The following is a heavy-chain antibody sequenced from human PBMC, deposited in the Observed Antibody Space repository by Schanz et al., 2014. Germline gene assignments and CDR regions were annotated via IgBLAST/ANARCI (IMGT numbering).Heavy chain of an antibody. Sequence: EVQVLESGEGLVEAGGSLRLSCAASGVTFSIYGMSWVRQAPGKGLEWVSRMIGSGSSVFYADSVKGRFTISRDNSKNTLYLQMNSLRAEDTAVYYCAGAVATIRADSFDIWGQGTMVAVSS. J-gene: IGHJ3*02. CDR1: GVTFSIYG. CDR2: MIGSGSSV. V-gene: IGHV3-23*01. D-gene: IGHD5-12*01. CDR3: AGAVATIRADSFDI.